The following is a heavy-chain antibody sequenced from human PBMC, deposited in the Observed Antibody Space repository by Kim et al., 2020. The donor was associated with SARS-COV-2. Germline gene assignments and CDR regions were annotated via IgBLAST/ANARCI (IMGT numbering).Heavy chain of an antibody. CDR2: INHSGST. CDR3: ARGGSRADRAAYYGMDV. Sequence: SETLSLTCAVYGGSFSGYYWSWIRQPPGKGLEWIGEINHSGSTNYNPSLKSRVTISVDTSKNQFSLKLSSVTAAATAVYYCARGGSRADRAAYYGMDVWG. J-gene: IGHJ6*01. CDR1: GGSFSGYY. V-gene: IGHV4-34*01. D-gene: IGHD2-15*01.